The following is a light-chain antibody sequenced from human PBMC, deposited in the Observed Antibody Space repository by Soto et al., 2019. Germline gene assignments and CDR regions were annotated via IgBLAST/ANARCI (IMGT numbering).Light chain of an antibody. CDR2: DAS. CDR1: QSVSSY. J-gene: IGKJ1*01. V-gene: IGKV3-11*01. CDR3: QQRPWT. Sequence: EIVLTQSPATLSLSPGERATLSCRASQSVSSYLAWYQQKPGQAPRLLIYDASNRATGIPARFSGSGSGTDFTLTISSLEPEDFAVDYCQQRPWTFGQGTKVEIK.